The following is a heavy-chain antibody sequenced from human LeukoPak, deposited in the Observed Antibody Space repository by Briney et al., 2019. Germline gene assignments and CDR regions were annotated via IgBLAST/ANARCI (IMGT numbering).Heavy chain of an antibody. CDR3: ARVAFVMTTVTTLYYFDY. J-gene: IGHJ4*02. CDR1: GGSSSSYC. CDR2: IYYSGST. D-gene: IGHD4-17*01. Sequence: KPSETLSLTCTVAGGSSSSYCWSWIRQPPGRGLEWIGYIYYSGSTNYHPSLMSRVTISVDTSKNQFSLKLSSVTAADTAVYYCARVAFVMTTVTTLYYFDYWGQGTLVTVSS. V-gene: IGHV4-59*01.